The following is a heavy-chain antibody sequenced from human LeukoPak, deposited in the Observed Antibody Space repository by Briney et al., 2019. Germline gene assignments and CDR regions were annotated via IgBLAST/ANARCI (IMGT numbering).Heavy chain of an antibody. CDR2: IKPDGSYT. Sequence: GGSLRLSCAASGFTFSSYAMSWVRQVPGKGLVWVSRIKPDGSYTTYADSVEGRSTISRDNAKNTLYLQINSLRPEDTAVYYCAGRSSGYIDTWGQGTLVTVSS. CDR1: GFTFSSYA. V-gene: IGHV3-74*01. D-gene: IGHD6-25*01. J-gene: IGHJ5*02. CDR3: AGRSSGYIDT.